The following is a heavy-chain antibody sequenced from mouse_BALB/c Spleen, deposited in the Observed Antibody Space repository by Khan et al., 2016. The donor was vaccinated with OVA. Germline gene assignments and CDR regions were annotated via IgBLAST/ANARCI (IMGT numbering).Heavy chain of an antibody. V-gene: IGHV1-74*01. J-gene: IGHJ3*01. CDR1: VYTFTSYW. CDR2: IDPSNSET. Sequence: QVQLQQSGPELVRPGTSVKVSCKASVYTFTSYWMNWVKQRPGQGLEWVGMIDPSNSETNLNQKFKDKATLSEDKSSNTAYMQLSSLTSEDSAVYYCARSGDAAFAYWGQGTLVTVSA. CDR3: ARSGDAAFAY. D-gene: IGHD3-3*01.